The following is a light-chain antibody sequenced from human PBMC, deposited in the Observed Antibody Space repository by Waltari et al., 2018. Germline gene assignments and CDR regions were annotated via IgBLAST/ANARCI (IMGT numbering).Light chain of an antibody. V-gene: IGKV1-39*01. J-gene: IGKJ3*01. CDR2: GAS. Sequence: DIQMTQSPSSLSASVGDSVTITCRATQKIKPYLNSYQQKQGRIPQVLIYGASTLQSGVPSRFSGSGSGTEFTLTITSLQPEDFATYYCQQSYSTFTFGPGTKVDIK. CDR1: QKIKPY. CDR3: QQSYSTFT.